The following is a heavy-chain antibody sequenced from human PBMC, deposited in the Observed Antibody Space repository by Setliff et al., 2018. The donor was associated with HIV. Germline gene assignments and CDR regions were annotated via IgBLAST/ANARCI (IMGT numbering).Heavy chain of an antibody. Sequence: SETLSLTCAVYGGSFSDDYWSWIRQPPGRGMEWIGEIDHSGRSNYNPSLKSRVLMAIDASESQISLNLTSISAADTAVYYCAKCSGRFGVVTWFDSWGHGMLVTVSS. CDR3: AKCSGRFGVVTWFDS. V-gene: IGHV4-34*01. J-gene: IGHJ5*01. D-gene: IGHD3-10*02. CDR1: GGSFSDDY. CDR2: IDHSGRS.